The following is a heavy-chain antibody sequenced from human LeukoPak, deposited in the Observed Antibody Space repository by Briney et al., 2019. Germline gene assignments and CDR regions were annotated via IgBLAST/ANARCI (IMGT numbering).Heavy chain of an antibody. J-gene: IGHJ6*02. CDR2: INPDGRDT. V-gene: IGHV3-7*03. D-gene: IGHD2-2*01. CDR3: AKAQAKDIVVVPAASVYGMDV. Sequence: TGGSLRLSCVVSGFTFNRCWMNWVRQAPGKGLEWVAHINPDGRDTYYVDSVKGRFTISRDNSKNTLYLQMNSLRAEDTAIYYCAKAQAKDIVVVPAASVYGMDVWGQGTTVTVSS. CDR1: GFTFNRCW.